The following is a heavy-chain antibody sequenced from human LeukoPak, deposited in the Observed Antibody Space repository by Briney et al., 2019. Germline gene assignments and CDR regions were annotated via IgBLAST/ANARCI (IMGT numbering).Heavy chain of an antibody. J-gene: IGHJ4*02. CDR2: ISYDGSNK. V-gene: IGHV3-30-3*01. D-gene: IGHD2-2*01. CDR3: ARDLGYCSSTSCQIGFDY. CDR1: GFTFSSYA. Sequence: AGGSLRLSCAASGFTFSSYAMHWVRQAPGKGLEWVAVISYDGSNKYYADSVKGRFTISRDNSKNTLYLQMNSLRTEDTAVYYCARDLGYCSSTSCQIGFDYWGQGTLVTVSP.